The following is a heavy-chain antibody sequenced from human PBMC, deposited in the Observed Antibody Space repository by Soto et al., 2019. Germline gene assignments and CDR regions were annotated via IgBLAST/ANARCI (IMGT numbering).Heavy chain of an antibody. V-gene: IGHV1-2*02. CDR1: GYTFTGYF. J-gene: IGHJ5*02. CDR2: INPNSGAT. Sequence: ASVKVSCKASGYTFTGYFIHWVRQAPGQGLEWMGWINPNSGATKYAQKFQGRVTMTRDTSISTAYMELTLLRSDDTAIYYCARGGGTILAPLPWGERTLVTVSS. CDR3: ARGGGTILAPLP. D-gene: IGHD3-3*01.